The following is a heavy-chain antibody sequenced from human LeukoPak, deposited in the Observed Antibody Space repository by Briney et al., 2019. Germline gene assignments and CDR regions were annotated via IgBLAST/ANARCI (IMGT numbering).Heavy chain of an antibody. Sequence: SVKVSCKASGGTFSSCAISWVRQAPGQGLEWMGGIIPIFGTANYAQKFQGGVTITADESTSTAYMELRSLRSDDTAVYYCARRSGGNSGYYYYGMDVWGQGTTVTVSS. CDR1: GGTFSSCA. D-gene: IGHD4-23*01. V-gene: IGHV1-69*13. CDR3: ARRSGGNSGYYYYGMDV. CDR2: IIPIFGTA. J-gene: IGHJ6*02.